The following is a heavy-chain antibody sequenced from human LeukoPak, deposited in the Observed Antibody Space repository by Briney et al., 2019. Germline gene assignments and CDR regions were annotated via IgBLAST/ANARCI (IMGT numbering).Heavy chain of an antibody. CDR3: ARGGNITVFRGVIPSTYHYYYMDV. Sequence: GASVKVSCKASGGTFSSYAFSWVRQAPGQGLEWMGGIIPILNTARYAQNFQGRVTITADESTSTTYMELSSLRSEDTAVYYCARGGNITVFRGVIPSTYHYYYMDVWGKGTTVTISS. D-gene: IGHD3-10*01. J-gene: IGHJ6*03. V-gene: IGHV1-69*13. CDR1: GGTFSSYA. CDR2: IIPILNTA.